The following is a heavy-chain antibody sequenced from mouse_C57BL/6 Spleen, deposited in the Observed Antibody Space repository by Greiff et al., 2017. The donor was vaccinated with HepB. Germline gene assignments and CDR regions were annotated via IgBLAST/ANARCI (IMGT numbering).Heavy chain of an antibody. CDR3: TTGGSGDFDY. J-gene: IGHJ2*01. Sequence: VQLQQSGAELVRPGASVKLSCTASGFNIKDDYMHWVKQRPEQGLEWIGWIDPENGDTEYASKFQGKATITADTSSNTAYLQLSSLTSEDTAVYYCTTGGSGDFDYWGQGTTLTVSS. CDR1: GFNIKDDY. CDR2: IDPENGDT. V-gene: IGHV14-4*01. D-gene: IGHD3-2*02.